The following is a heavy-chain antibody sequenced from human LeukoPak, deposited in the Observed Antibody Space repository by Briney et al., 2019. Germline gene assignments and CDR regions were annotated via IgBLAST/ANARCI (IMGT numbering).Heavy chain of an antibody. V-gene: IGHV3-23*01. D-gene: IGHD1-1*01. CDR1: GFTFSSYA. CDR2: ISGSGGST. J-gene: IGHJ4*02. Sequence: GGSLRLSCAASGFTFSSYAMSWVRQAPGKGLEWVSAISGSGGSTYYADSVKGRFSISRDNSKNTLYLQMNSLRAEDTAVYYCAKSEGYNWALYFDYWGQGTLVTVSS. CDR3: AKSEGYNWALYFDY.